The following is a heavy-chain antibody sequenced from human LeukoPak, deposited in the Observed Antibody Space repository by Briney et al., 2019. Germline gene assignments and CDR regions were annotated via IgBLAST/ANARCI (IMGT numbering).Heavy chain of an antibody. CDR1: GASISSYY. CDR2: IYYGGST. Sequence: SETLSLTCTVSGASISSYYWSWIRQPPGKGLEYIGYIYYGGSTKYNPSLKSRVTISVDTSKNQFSLKMNSLTAADTAVYYCARDRSSGYYFVDNWGQGTLVTVSS. V-gene: IGHV4-59*01. CDR3: ARDRSSGYYFVDN. J-gene: IGHJ4*02. D-gene: IGHD3-22*01.